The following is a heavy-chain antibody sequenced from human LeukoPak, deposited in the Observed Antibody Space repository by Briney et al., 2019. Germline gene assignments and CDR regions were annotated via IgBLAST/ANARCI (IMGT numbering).Heavy chain of an antibody. J-gene: IGHJ4*02. CDR3: AKIPQVSTTSVPNFDY. D-gene: IGHD2/OR15-2a*01. CDR2: ISGSGDST. Sequence: PGGSLRLSCAASGFTFSNYAMNWVRQTPGKGLEWVSIISGSGDSTYYADSVKGRFTISRDNSGNTLYLQMISLRAEDTGVYYCAKIPQVSTTSVPNFDYWGQGTLVTVSS. CDR1: GFTFSNYA. V-gene: IGHV3-23*01.